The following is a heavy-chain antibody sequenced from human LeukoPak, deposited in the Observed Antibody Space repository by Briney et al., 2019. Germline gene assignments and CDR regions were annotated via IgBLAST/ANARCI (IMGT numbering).Heavy chain of an antibody. D-gene: IGHD2-21*02. CDR1: GGTFSSYA. CDR2: IIPIFGTA. CDR3: ASPAYCGGDCFILPFDY. J-gene: IGHJ4*02. V-gene: IGHV1-69*13. Sequence: SVKVSCKASGGTFSSYAISWVRQAPGQGLEWMGGIIPIFGTANYAQKFQGRVTITADESTSTAYMELSSLRSEDTAVYYCASPAYCGGDCFILPFDYWGQGTLVTVSS.